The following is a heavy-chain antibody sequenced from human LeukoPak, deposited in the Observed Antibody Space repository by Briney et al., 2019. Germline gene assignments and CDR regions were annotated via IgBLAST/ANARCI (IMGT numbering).Heavy chain of an antibody. CDR1: GFTVSGNY. CDR2: IYSAGTT. V-gene: IGHV3-66*01. Sequence: PGGSLRLSCAASGFTVSGNYMTWVRQAPGKGLEWVSVIYSAGTTYYADSVKGRFTISRDNSKNTVYLQMNSLRAEDTAMYYCASGAVAGGYYYYGMDVWGQGTTVTVSS. CDR3: ASGAVAGGYYYYGMDV. D-gene: IGHD6-19*01. J-gene: IGHJ6*02.